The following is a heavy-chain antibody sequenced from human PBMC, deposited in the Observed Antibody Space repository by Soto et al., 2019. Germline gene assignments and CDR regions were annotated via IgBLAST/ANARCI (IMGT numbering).Heavy chain of an antibody. V-gene: IGHV3-53*04. J-gene: IGHJ3*02. D-gene: IGHD2-15*01. CDR1: GFTVSSNY. CDR3: ARSGYCSGGSCHVLGPKAFDI. Sequence: LRLSCAASGFTVSSNYMSWVRQAPGKGLEWVSVIYSGGSTYYADSVKGRFTISRHNSKNTLYLQMNSLRAEDTAVYYCARSGYCSGGSCHVLGPKAFDIWGQGTMVTVSS. CDR2: IYSGGST.